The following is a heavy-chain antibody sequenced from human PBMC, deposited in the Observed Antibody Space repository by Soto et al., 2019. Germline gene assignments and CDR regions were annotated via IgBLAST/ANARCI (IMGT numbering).Heavy chain of an antibody. Sequence: GGSLRLSCAASGFTVSSNYMIWVRQATGKGLEWVSVIYSGGSTYYADSVKGRFTISRDNSKNTLYLQMNSLRAEDTAVYYCARDVYDSSGYYLEYFQHWGQGTLVTVSS. CDR3: ARDVYDSSGYYLEYFQH. CDR2: IYSGGST. J-gene: IGHJ1*01. CDR1: GFTVSSNY. V-gene: IGHV3-66*01. D-gene: IGHD3-22*01.